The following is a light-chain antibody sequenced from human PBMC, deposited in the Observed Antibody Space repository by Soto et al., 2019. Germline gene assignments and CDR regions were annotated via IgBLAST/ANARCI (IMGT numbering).Light chain of an antibody. CDR1: QSVRSTS. J-gene: IGKJ5*01. CDR3: QHYGSSPPIT. CDR2: GAS. V-gene: IGKV3-20*01. Sequence: DIVLTKTPGTLSLSPGERATLSCRASQSVRSTSLAWYQQKPGQAPRLLIYGASSRATGIPDRFSGGGSGTDFTLTISRLEPEDFAVYYCQHYGSSPPITFGQGTRLEIK.